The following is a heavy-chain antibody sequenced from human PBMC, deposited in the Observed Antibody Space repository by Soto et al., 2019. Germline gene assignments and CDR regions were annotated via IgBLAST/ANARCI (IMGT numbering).Heavy chain of an antibody. Sequence: SVKVSCKASGGTFSSYAISWVRQAPGQGLEWMGGIIPIFGTANYAQKFQGRVTITADESTSKAYMELSSLRSEDTAVYYCASGRLYDISTGYCWFDPWGQGTLATVSS. CDR2: IIPIFGTA. D-gene: IGHD3-9*01. CDR3: ASGRLYDISTGYCWFDP. J-gene: IGHJ5*02. V-gene: IGHV1-69*13. CDR1: GGTFSSYA.